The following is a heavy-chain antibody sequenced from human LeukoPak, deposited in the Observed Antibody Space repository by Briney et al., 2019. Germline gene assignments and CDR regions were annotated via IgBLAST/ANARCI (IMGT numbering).Heavy chain of an antibody. V-gene: IGHV1-2*02. D-gene: IGHD2-15*01. CDR1: GYAFTGYY. CDR3: ARGYCSGVSCYHFES. CDR2: VNSNTGGT. J-gene: IGHJ4*02. Sequence: ASVKVSCKASGYAFTGYYMHWVRQAPGQGLEWMGWVNSNTGGTHYAQKFEGRVTMTRDTSISTAYMELSRLKFDDTAVYYFARGYCSGVSCYHFESWGQGTLVTVSS.